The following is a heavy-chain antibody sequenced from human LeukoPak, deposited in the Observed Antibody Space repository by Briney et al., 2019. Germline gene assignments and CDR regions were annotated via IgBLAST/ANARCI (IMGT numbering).Heavy chain of an antibody. CDR3: AKAPPSSYYYYYGMDV. CDR2: ISGSGGST. V-gene: IGHV3-23*01. J-gene: IGHJ6*02. CDR1: GFTFSSYA. D-gene: IGHD6-13*01. Sequence: PGGSLRLSCAASGFTFSSYAMSWVRQAPGKGLEWVSAISGSGGSTYYADSVKGRFTISRDISENTLYLQMNSLRAEDTAVYYCAKAPPSSYYYYYGMDVWGQGTTVTVSS.